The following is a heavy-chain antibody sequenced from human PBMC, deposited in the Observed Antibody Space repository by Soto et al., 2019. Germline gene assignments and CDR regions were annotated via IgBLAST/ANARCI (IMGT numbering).Heavy chain of an antibody. CDR3: ARPYDSSGYYYDY. CDR2: IIPILGIA. CDR1: GGTFSSYT. V-gene: IGHV1-69*02. D-gene: IGHD3-22*01. Sequence: SVKVSCKASGGTFSSYTISWVRQAPGQGLEWMGRIIPILGIANYAQKFQGRVTITADKSTSTAYMELSSLRSEDTAVYYRARPYDSSGYYYDYWGQGTLVTVSS. J-gene: IGHJ4*02.